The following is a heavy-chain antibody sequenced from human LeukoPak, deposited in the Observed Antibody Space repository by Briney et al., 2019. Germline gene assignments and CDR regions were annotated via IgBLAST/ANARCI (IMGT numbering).Heavy chain of an antibody. CDR1: GGSISNYY. CDR2: INHSGST. Sequence: RTSETLSLTCTVSGGSISNYYWSWIRQPPGKGLEWIGEINHSGSTNYNPSLKSRVTISVDTSKNQFSLKLSSVTAADTAVYYCARGPEVGTPRGGAFDIWGQGTMVTVSS. J-gene: IGHJ3*02. D-gene: IGHD1-26*01. CDR3: ARGPEVGTPRGGAFDI. V-gene: IGHV4-34*01.